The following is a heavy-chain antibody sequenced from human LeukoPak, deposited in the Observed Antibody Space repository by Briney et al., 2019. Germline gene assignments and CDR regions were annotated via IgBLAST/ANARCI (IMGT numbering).Heavy chain of an antibody. D-gene: IGHD5-24*01. CDR3: AKAQVATMAFDY. Sequence: GGSLRLSCAASGFTFDDYAMHWVRQAPGKGLEWVSGISWNSGSIGYADSVKGRFTISRDNAKNSLYLQMSSLRAEDTALYYCAKAQVATMAFDYWGQGTLVTVSS. V-gene: IGHV3-9*01. CDR1: GFTFDDYA. CDR2: ISWNSGSI. J-gene: IGHJ4*02.